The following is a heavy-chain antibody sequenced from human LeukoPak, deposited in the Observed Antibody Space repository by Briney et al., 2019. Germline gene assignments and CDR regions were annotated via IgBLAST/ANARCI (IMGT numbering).Heavy chain of an antibody. V-gene: IGHV3-64D*06. CDR3: VKALTDDAFDI. CDR2: ISRNGDTT. Sequence: GGSLRLSCSASGFTFSTFPMHWVRQAPGKGLEYFSAISRNGDTTYYADSVKGRFTISRDNSKNTLYLQMSSLRPEDTAVYYCVKALTDDAFDIWGQGTMVTVSS. CDR1: GFTFSTFP. J-gene: IGHJ3*02.